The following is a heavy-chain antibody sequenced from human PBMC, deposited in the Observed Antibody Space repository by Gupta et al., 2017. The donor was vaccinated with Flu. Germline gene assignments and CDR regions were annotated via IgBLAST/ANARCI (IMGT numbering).Heavy chain of an antibody. CDR2: IFSNDEK. J-gene: IGHJ6*02. V-gene: IGHV2-26*01. CDR3: XRKGDYNFYGMDV. CDR1: SNARMG. Sequence: SNARMGVSWIRQPPGKALEWLAHIFSNDEKSYSTSLKSRLTISKDTSKSQVVLTMTNMDPXDXATYYCXRKGDYNFYGMDVWGQGTTVTVSS.